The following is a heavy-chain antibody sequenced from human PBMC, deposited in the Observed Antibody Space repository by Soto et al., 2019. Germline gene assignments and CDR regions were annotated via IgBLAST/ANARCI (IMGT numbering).Heavy chain of an antibody. V-gene: IGHV3-21*01. J-gene: IGHJ4*02. D-gene: IGHD3-10*01. Sequence: EVQLVESGGGLVKPGGSLRLSCAASGFTFSSYSMNWVRQAPGKGLEWVSSISSSSSYIYYADSVKGRFTISRDNAKNSLSLQMNSLRAEDTAVYYCASSGSFGTLSIDYWGQGTLVTVSS. CDR2: ISSSSSYI. CDR3: ASSGSFGTLSIDY. CDR1: GFTFSSYS.